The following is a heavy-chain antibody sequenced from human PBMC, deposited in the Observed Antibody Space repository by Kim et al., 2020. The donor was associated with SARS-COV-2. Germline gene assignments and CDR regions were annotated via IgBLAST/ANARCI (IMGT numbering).Heavy chain of an antibody. V-gene: IGHV3-20*01. CDR2: ITWDGKGI. Sequence: GGSLRLSCTPSGFTVDDYGMSWVRQVPGKGLEWVAGITWDGKGIGYADSVKGRFTISRDSARNLLHLQMDSLRVEDTALYHCARDAYFDDSGFYGLDSWGQGTLVTVSP. D-gene: IGHD3-22*01. CDR3: ARDAYFDDSGFYGLDS. CDR1: GFTVDDYG. J-gene: IGHJ5*01.